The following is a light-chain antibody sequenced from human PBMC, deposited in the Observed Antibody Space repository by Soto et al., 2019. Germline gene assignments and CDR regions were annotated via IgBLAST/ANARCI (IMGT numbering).Light chain of an antibody. V-gene: IGKV3-20*01. CDR1: QSISSNY. CDR2: GAS. Sequence: EIVLTQSPGTLSLSPGERATLSCRASQSISSNYLAWYQQKPGQAPRLLIYGASSRATGIPDRFSGSGSGTDFTLTISRLEPEVSAIYYCQQYGSWTFGQGTKVEIK. CDR3: QQYGSWT. J-gene: IGKJ1*01.